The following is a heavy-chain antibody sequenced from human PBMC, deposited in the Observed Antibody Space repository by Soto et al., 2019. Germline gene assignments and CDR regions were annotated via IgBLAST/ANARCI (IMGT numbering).Heavy chain of an antibody. V-gene: IGHV4-38-2*02. Sequence: SETLSLTCAVSGYSISSGYYWGWLRQPPGKGLEWIGSIYHSGSTYYNPSLKSRVTISVDTSKNQSSLKLSSVAAADTAVYYCARDQGPPYSSSSLVSWFDPWGQGTLVTVSS. D-gene: IGHD6-6*01. CDR3: ARDQGPPYSSSSLVSWFDP. CDR2: IYHSGST. CDR1: GYSISSGYY. J-gene: IGHJ5*02.